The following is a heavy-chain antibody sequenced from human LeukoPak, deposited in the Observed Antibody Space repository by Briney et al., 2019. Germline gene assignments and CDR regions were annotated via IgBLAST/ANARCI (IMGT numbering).Heavy chain of an antibody. D-gene: IGHD1-26*01. V-gene: IGHV3-48*03. CDR1: GFIFSNYE. Sequence: GSLRLSCAGSGFIFSNYEMNWVRQAPGKGLEWVSYISSTGSDIYYADSVKGRFTISRDNAENSLYLQMNSLRAEDTAVYYCARDLPTGTYRAYFDNWGQGTLVTVSS. CDR2: ISSTGSDI. J-gene: IGHJ4*02. CDR3: ARDLPTGTYRAYFDN.